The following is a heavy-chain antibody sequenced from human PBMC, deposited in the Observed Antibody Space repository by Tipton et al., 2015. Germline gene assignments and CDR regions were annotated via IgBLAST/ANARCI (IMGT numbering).Heavy chain of an antibody. J-gene: IGHJ5*02. CDR3: ATGQVAGWFDP. D-gene: IGHD5-12*01. CDR2: INHTGST. Sequence: TLSLTCAVHDESFSGYYWSWIRQPPGKGLEWIGEINHTGSTKYTPSLKSRVFISVDTSKKQFSLRLSSMTAADTAVYYCATGQVAGWFDPWGQGTLVTVPS. CDR1: DESFSGYY. V-gene: IGHV4-34*01.